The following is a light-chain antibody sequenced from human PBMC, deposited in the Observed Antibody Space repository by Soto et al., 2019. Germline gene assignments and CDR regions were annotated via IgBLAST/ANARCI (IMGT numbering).Light chain of an antibody. J-gene: IGLJ2*01. CDR2: EVS. V-gene: IGLV2-8*01. CDR1: SCDVGGYNF. CDR3: TSYAGSNIPVV. Sequence: QSALTQPPSASGSPGQSVTISCTGTSCDVGGYNFVSWYQQHPGKAPKLMLYEVSKRPSGVPDRFSGSKSGNTASLTVSGLQADDEADYYCTSYAGSNIPVVFGGGTKLTVL.